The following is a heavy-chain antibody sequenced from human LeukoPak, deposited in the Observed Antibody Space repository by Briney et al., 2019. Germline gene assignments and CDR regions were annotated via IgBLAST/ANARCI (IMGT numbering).Heavy chain of an antibody. CDR1: GGSISSSSYY. CDR2: IYYSGST. D-gene: IGHD6-13*01. V-gene: IGHV4-39*07. Sequence: PSETLSLTCTVSGGSISSSSYYWGWIRQPPGKGLEWIGSIYYSGSTYYNPSLKSRVTISVDTSKNQFSLKLSSVTAADTAVYYCARADWQQLETGMYNWFDPWGQGTLVTVSS. J-gene: IGHJ5*02. CDR3: ARADWQQLETGMYNWFDP.